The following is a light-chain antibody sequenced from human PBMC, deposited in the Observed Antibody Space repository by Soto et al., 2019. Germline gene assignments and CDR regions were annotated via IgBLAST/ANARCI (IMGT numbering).Light chain of an antibody. CDR1: QSVSSD. J-gene: IGKJ5*01. CDR3: QHYGNSPPGT. Sequence: TVLTQTRRTSSWARVEISVVSGTASQSVSSDLAWYHQKPGQAPRLLIYGASTRATGIPDRFSGSVFGADFTLTISRLESEDFAVYFCQHYGNSPPGTCGQGTRLEIK. CDR2: GAS. V-gene: IGKV3-20*01.